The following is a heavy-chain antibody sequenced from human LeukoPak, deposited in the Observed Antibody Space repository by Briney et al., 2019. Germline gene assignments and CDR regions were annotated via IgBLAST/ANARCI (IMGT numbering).Heavy chain of an antibody. CDR1: GFTFSSYA. D-gene: IGHD1-26*01. J-gene: IGHJ4*02. CDR3: AKDLVGAGTY. Sequence: GGSLRLSCAASGFTFSSYAMSWVRQAPGKGLEWVSAISGSGGSTYYADSVKGRLTISRDNSKNTVYLQMNNLRAEDTAVYFCAKDLVGAGTYWGQGTLVTVSS. CDR2: ISGSGGST. V-gene: IGHV3-23*01.